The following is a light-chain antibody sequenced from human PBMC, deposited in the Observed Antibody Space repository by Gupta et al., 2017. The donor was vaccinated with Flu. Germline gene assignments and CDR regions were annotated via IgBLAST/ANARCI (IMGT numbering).Light chain of an antibody. CDR3: QQAHNTPWT. V-gene: IGKV1-39*01. J-gene: IGKJ1*01. CDR1: HNVFSY. Sequence: PVAASASARRTCPCLVHHNVFSYLNWYLQRPGKAPQLIIFVASTWTSGVPARFNGSGSGTEFTLTINGLQAEDFAIYYCQQAHNTPWTFGHGTKVEVK. CDR2: VAS.